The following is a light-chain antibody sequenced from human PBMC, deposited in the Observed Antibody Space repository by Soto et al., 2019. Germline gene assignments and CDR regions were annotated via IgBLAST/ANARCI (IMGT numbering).Light chain of an antibody. Sequence: DIQMTQSPSSLSASVGDRVTITCRASQDISNYLAWYQQKPGKVPKLLIHAASTLQSGVPTRFSGSGIGTDFTLTVSSLQPEDVASYYCQNYNSAPLTFGGGTKVEIK. V-gene: IGKV1-27*01. CDR1: QDISNY. CDR3: QNYNSAPLT. CDR2: AAS. J-gene: IGKJ4*01.